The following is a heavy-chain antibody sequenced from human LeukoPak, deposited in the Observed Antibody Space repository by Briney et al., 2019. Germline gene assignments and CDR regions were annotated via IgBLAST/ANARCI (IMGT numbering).Heavy chain of an antibody. D-gene: IGHD6-13*01. Sequence: GGSLRLSCAASGFTFSDYYMSWIRQAPGKGLEWVSYISSSGSTIYYADSVKGRFTLSRDNAKNSLWLQMNSLRAEDTAVYYCARGRYSSSWIDYWGQGTLVTVSS. CDR2: ISSSGSTI. V-gene: IGHV3-11*04. CDR3: ARGRYSSSWIDY. CDR1: GFTFSDYY. J-gene: IGHJ4*02.